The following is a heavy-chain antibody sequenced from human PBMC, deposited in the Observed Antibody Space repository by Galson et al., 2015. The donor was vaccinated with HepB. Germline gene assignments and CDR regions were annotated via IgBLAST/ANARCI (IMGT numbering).Heavy chain of an antibody. Sequence: SLRLSFAASGFTFSSYGMHWVRQAPGKGLEWVAVIWYDGSNKYYADSVKGRFTISRDNSKNTLYLQMNSLRAEDTAVYYCARDFRWLVLYAFDIWGQGTMVTVSS. V-gene: IGHV3-33*01. CDR3: ARDFRWLVLYAFDI. D-gene: IGHD6-19*01. J-gene: IGHJ3*02. CDR1: GFTFSSYG. CDR2: IWYDGSNK.